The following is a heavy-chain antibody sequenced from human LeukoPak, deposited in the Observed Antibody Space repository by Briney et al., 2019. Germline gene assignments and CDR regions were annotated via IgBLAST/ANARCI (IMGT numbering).Heavy chain of an antibody. CDR3: AREWRIDDPYFDY. J-gene: IGHJ4*02. Sequence: GSLRLSCAASGFTFSDYYMSWLRQPPGKGLEWIGSIYYSGSTYYNPSLKSRVTISVDTSKNQFSLKLSSVTAADTAVYYCAREWRIDDPYFDYWGQGTLVTVSS. V-gene: IGHV4-38-2*02. D-gene: IGHD2-15*01. CDR1: GFTFSDYY. CDR2: IYYSGST.